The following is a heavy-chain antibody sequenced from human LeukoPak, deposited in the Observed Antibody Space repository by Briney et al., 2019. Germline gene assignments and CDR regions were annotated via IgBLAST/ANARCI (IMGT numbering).Heavy chain of an antibody. CDR3: ASGDSRYCSGGSCYLLGY. CDR1: GGPISSGGYS. D-gene: IGHD2-15*01. CDR2: IYHSGST. Sequence: SQTLSLTCAVSGGPISSGGYSWSWIRQPPGKGLEWIGYIYHSGSTYYNPSLKSRVTISVDRSKNQFSLKLSSVTAADTAVYYCASGDSRYCSGGSCYLLGYWGQGTLVTVSS. J-gene: IGHJ4*02. V-gene: IGHV4-30-2*01.